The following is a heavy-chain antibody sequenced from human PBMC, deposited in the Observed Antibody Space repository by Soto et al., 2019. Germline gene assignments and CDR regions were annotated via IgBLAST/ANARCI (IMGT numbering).Heavy chain of an antibody. CDR3: ASRGYSGYDPSYYYYGMDV. Sequence: SVKVSCKHSGYSFSDYFIQWVRPAPGQGLELMGGIIPIFGTANCAQKFQGRVTITADESTSTAYMELSSLRSEDTAVYYCASRGYSGYDPSYYYYGMDVWGQGTTVTVSS. J-gene: IGHJ6*02. V-gene: IGHV1-69*13. CDR2: IIPIFGTA. D-gene: IGHD5-12*01. CDR1: GYSFSDYF.